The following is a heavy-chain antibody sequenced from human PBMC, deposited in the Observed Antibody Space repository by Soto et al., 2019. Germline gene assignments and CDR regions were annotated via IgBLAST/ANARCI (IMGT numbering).Heavy chain of an antibody. CDR3: ARVPFLAARPQYYHYGMDV. J-gene: IGHJ6*02. D-gene: IGHD6-6*01. V-gene: IGHV3-21*01. CDR1: GFTFSSYS. CDR2: ISSSSSYI. Sequence: GGSLRLSCAASGFTFSSYSMNWVRQAPGKXLEWVSSISSSSSYIYYADSVKGRFTISRDNAKNSLYLQMNSLRAEDTAVYYCARVPFLAARPQYYHYGMDVWGQGTTVTVSS.